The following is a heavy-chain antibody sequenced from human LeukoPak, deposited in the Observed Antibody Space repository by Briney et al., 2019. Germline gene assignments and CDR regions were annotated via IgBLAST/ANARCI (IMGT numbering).Heavy chain of an antibody. CDR1: GFTFSSYS. D-gene: IGHD6-19*01. CDR2: ISSSSSTI. J-gene: IGHJ4*02. CDR3: AREGWYSSDWYDY. V-gene: IGHV3-48*04. Sequence: QPGGSLRLSCAASGFTFSSYSMNWVRQAPGKGLEWVSYISSSSSTIYYADSVKGRFTISRDNAKNSLYLQMNSLRAEDTAVYYCAREGWYSSDWYDYWGQGTLVTVSS.